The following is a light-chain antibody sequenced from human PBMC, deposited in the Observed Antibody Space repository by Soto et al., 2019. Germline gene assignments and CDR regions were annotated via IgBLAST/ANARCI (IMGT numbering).Light chain of an antibody. CDR2: DVS. V-gene: IGLV2-14*01. J-gene: IGLJ2*01. CDR3: STYTGSSTPVVV. Sequence: QSVLTQPASVSRSPGQSITMSCTGTSSDVGGYNYVSWYQQHPGKAPKLMIYDVSNRPSGLSNRFSGSKSGNTASLTISGLQAEDEADYYCSTYTGSSTPVVVFGGGTQLTVL. CDR1: SSDVGGYNY.